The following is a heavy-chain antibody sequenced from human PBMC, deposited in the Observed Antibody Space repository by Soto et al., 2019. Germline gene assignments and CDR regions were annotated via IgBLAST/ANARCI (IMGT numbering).Heavy chain of an antibody. Sequence: GSLRVSCAASGFTFSSYGMHWVRQAPAKGLEWVAVIWYDGSNKYYADSVKGRFTISRDNSKNTLYLQMNSLRAEDTAVYYCARDPAGNYPLYYYGMEVWGQGTTVTVSS. CDR2: IWYDGSNK. CDR1: GFTFSSYG. D-gene: IGHD4-4*01. V-gene: IGHV3-33*01. CDR3: ARDPAGNYPLYYYGMEV. J-gene: IGHJ6*02.